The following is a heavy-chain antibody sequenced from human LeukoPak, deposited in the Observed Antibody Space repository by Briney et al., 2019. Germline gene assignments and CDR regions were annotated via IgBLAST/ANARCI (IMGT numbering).Heavy chain of an antibody. CDR2: IYPGDSDT. D-gene: IGHD3-10*01. J-gene: IGHJ4*02. CDR1: GYRFTSYW. CDR3: ARHAITLFDY. Sequence: GESLKISCKGSGYRFTSYWIGWVRQMPGKGLEWMGIIYPGDSDTRYSPSFQGQVTISADKSISTAYLQWSSLTTSDTAMYYCARHAITLFDYWGQGTLVTVSS. V-gene: IGHV5-51*01.